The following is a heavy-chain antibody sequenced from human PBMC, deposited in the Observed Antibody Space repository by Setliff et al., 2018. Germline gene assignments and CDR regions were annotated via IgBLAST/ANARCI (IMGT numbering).Heavy chain of an antibody. Sequence: GGSLRLSCAASGLSFSIYAMSWVRQAPGKGLEWVASILGSGDSTYYGDSLKGRFTISRANSKNTLYLQMNSLRAEDTAFYYCARHRAPYYYDSSGYYSNAFDIWGQGTMVTVSS. CDR2: ILGSGDST. V-gene: IGHV3-23*01. D-gene: IGHD3-22*01. CDR3: ARHRAPYYYDSSGYYSNAFDI. J-gene: IGHJ3*02. CDR1: GLSFSIYA.